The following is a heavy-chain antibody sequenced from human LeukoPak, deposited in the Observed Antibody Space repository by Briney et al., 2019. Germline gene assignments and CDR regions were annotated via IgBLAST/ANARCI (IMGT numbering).Heavy chain of an antibody. D-gene: IGHD1-26*01. Sequence: ISGGGGSTYYADSVKGRFTISRDNSKNTLYLQVNSLGAKDTAVYYCAKGGKWDVTPFDYWGQGTLVTVSS. CDR2: ISGGGGST. V-gene: IGHV3-23*01. CDR3: AKGGKWDVTPFDY. J-gene: IGHJ4*02.